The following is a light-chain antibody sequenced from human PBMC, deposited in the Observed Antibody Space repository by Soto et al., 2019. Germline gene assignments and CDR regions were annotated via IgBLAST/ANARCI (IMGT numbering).Light chain of an antibody. CDR3: QQYNSYSYT. Sequence: DIQMTQSPSTLSASVGDRVTITCRVSQSISSWLAWYQQKPGKAPKLLIYDASSLESGVPSRFSGSGSETEFTLTISSLQPDDFATYYCQQYNSYSYTFGQGTKLEIK. CDR2: DAS. J-gene: IGKJ2*01. V-gene: IGKV1-5*01. CDR1: QSISSW.